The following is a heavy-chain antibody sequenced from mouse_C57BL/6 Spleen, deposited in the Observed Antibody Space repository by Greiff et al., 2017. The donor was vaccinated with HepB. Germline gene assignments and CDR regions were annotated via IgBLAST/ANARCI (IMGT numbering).Heavy chain of an antibody. CDR1: GYTFTSYW. Sequence: QVQLQQPGAELVRPGSSVKLSCKASGYTFTSYWMHWVKQRPIQGLEWIGNIDPSDSETHYNQKFKDKSTLTVDKSSSTAYMQLSSLTSEDSAVYYCASGYDGYYAWFAYWGQGTLVTVSA. CDR3: ASGYDGYYAWFAY. J-gene: IGHJ3*01. V-gene: IGHV1-52*01. D-gene: IGHD2-3*01. CDR2: IDPSDSET.